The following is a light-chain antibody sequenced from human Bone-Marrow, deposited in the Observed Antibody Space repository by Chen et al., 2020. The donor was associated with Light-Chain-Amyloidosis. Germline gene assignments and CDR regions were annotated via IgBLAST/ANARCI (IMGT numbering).Light chain of an antibody. J-gene: IGKJ5*01. V-gene: IGKV3-11*01. CDR3: QQRSSWPA. CDR1: ESISFY. CDR2: DAS. Sequence: EIVLTQSPATVSLSPGDTATLSCRASESISFYLTWYQQKPGQAPRLLIDDASHRATGIPARFSGSGSGTDFTLTITSLEPDDFAVYYCQQRSSWPAFGQGTRLEI.